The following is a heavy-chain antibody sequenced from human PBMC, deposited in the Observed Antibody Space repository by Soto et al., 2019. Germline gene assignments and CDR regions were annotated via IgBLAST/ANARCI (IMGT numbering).Heavy chain of an antibody. D-gene: IGHD2-15*01. J-gene: IGHJ4*02. CDR2: IYYSGST. V-gene: IGHV4-39*01. Sequence: SETLSLTCTVSGGSISSSSYYWGWIRQPPGKGLEWIGSIYYSGSTYYNTSLKRRVTISVDTSKNQFSLKLSSVTAADTAVYYCARHTPAISISDHWGQGTRVTVS. CDR3: ARHTPAISISDH. CDR1: GGSISSSSYY.